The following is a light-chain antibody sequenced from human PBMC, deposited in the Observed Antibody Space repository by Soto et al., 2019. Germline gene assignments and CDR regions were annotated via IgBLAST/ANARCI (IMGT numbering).Light chain of an antibody. CDR2: GAS. J-gene: IGKJ1*01. CDR3: QQYGSSPPWT. Sequence: EIVLTQSPGTLSLSPGERATLSCRASQSVSSKDLAWYQQKVGQAPRLLIYGASSRATGIPDRFSGSGSGTDFTLTISRLEPEDFAVYYCQQYGSSPPWTFGQGTKVEIK. V-gene: IGKV3-20*01. CDR1: QSVSSKD.